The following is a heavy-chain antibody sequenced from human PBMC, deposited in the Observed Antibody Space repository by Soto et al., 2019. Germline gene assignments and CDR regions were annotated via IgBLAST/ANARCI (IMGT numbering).Heavy chain of an antibody. CDR1: GGIFSSYT. D-gene: IGHD2-15*01. J-gene: IGHJ4*02. CDR2: IVPITGMT. CDR3: SRGVASLVDS. Sequence: QVQLVQSGAEVKKPGSSVRVSCTPSGGIFSSYTISWVRQAPGQGLEWMGRIVPITGMTRYAQKFQGRLTNTAVTSTTTAYLELSSLTSEASAVYFCSRGVASLVDSWGQGTQVTVSS. V-gene: IGHV1-69*02.